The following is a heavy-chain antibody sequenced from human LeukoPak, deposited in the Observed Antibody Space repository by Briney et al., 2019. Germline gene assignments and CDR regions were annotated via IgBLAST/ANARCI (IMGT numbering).Heavy chain of an antibody. CDR3: VKDCPVDSSPEGVCHYYMDV. CDR1: GFTFNSNG. Sequence: GGSLRLSCAASGFTFNSNGMHWVRQAPGKGLEWVAFIRYDGNTKYYADSVKGRFTISRDNSKNTLYLQMNSLRGDDTAVYYCVKDCPVDSSPEGVCHYYMDVWSKGTTVTVSS. D-gene: IGHD6-13*01. V-gene: IGHV3-30*02. J-gene: IGHJ6*03. CDR2: IRYDGNTK.